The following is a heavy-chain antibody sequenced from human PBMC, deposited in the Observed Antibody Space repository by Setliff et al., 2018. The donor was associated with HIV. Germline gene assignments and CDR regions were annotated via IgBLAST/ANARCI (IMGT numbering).Heavy chain of an antibody. D-gene: IGHD6-13*01. Sequence: GASEKVSCKASGYTLTNYAMHWVRQAPVQRLEWMGGINAGNGNTKYSQKIQGSVTITRDTSASTAYMELRSLRSEDTGVYYCAIGSSNWPHRPNNYYFDYWGQGTPVTVSS. CDR2: INAGNGNT. CDR1: GYTLTNYA. V-gene: IGHV1-3*01. J-gene: IGHJ4*02. CDR3: AIGSSNWPHRPNNYYFDY.